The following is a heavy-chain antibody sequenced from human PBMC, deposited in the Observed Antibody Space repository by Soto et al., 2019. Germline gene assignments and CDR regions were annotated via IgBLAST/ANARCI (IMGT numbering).Heavy chain of an antibody. D-gene: IGHD3-10*01. CDR1: GYTFTSYY. J-gene: IGHJ4*02. CDR2: INPSGGST. CDR3: ARSPKMVRGVIYFDY. V-gene: IGHV1-46*01. Sequence: ASVKVSCEASGYTFTSYYMHWVRQAPGLGLEWMGIINPSGGSTSYAQKFQGRVTMTRDTSTSTVYMELSSLRSEDTAVYYCARSPKMVRGVIYFDYWGQGTLVTVSS.